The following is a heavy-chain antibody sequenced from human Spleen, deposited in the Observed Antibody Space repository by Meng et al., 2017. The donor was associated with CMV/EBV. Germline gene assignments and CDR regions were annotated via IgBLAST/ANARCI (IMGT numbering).Heavy chain of an antibody. CDR1: GFTFSSYD. V-gene: IGHV3-13*01. D-gene: IGHD1-26*01. Sequence: ETLSLTCAASGFTFSSYDMHWVRQATGKGLEWVSAIGTAGDTYYPGSVKGRFTISRENAKNSLYLQMNSLRAGDTAVYYCARPSPRGGGTAFDSWGQGTLVTVSS. J-gene: IGHJ4*02. CDR2: IGTAGDT. CDR3: ARPSPRGGGTAFDS.